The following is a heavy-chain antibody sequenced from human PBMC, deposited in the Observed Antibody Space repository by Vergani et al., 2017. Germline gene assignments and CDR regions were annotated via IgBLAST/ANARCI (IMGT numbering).Heavy chain of an antibody. CDR1: GGSISSGSYY. J-gene: IGHJ4*02. D-gene: IGHD3-10*01. V-gene: IGHV4-61*02. CDR3: AREGVYGSGSYSQFDY. CDR2: IYTSGST. Sequence: QVQLQESGPGLVKPSQTLSLTCTVSGGSISSGSYYWSWIRQPAGKRLEWIGRIYTSGSTNYNPSLKSRVTISVDTSKNQFSLKLSSVTAADTAVYYCAREGVYGSGSYSQFDYWGQGTLVTVSS.